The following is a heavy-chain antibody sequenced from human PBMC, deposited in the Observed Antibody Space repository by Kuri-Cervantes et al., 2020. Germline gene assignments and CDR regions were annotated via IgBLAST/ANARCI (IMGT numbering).Heavy chain of an antibody. V-gene: IGHV3-30*03. CDR3: ARDLGRGYGMDI. CDR1: GFTFSSYG. Sequence: GESLKISCAASGFTFSSYGMHWVRQAPGKGLEWVAVISYDGSNKYYADSVKGRFTISRDNSKNTLYLQMNSLRDEDTAVYYCARDLGRGYGMDIWGQGTTVTVSS. J-gene: IGHJ6*02. CDR2: ISYDGSNK. D-gene: IGHD3-10*01.